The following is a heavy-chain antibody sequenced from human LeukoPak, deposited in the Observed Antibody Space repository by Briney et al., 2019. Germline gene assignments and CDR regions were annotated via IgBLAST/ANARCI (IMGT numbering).Heavy chain of an antibody. V-gene: IGHV3-23*01. CDR1: GFTFSSYA. D-gene: IGHD3-22*01. CDR2: ISGSGGST. CDR3: AKDRFKFSYDSSGYYAY. J-gene: IGHJ4*02. Sequence: QSGGSLRLSCAASGFTFSSYAMSWVRQAPGKGLEWVSAISGSGGSTYYADSVKGRFTISRDNSKNTLYLQMNSLRAEDTAVYYCAKDRFKFSYDSSGYYAYWGQGTLVTVSS.